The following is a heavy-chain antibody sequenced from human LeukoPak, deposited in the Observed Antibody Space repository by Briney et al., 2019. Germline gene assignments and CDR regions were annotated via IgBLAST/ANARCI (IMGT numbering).Heavy chain of an antibody. J-gene: IGHJ4*02. CDR1: GFTFSSYG. CDR2: ISYDGSNK. CDR3: ANRPNAPRCSGGSCYPEY. D-gene: IGHD2-15*01. V-gene: IGHV3-30*18. Sequence: GRSLRLSCAASGFTFSSYGMHWVRQAPGKGLEWVAVISYDGSNKYYVDSVEGRFTISRDNSKNTLYLQMNSLRAEDTAVYYCANRPNAPRCSGGSCYPEYWGQGTLGTVSS.